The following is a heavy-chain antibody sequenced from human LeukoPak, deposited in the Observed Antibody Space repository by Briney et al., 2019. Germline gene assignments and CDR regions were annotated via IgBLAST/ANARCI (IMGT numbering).Heavy chain of an antibody. Sequence: GGSLRLTCAVSGFTFSNARRSWVRQAPGKGLEWVGRIKSKTDGGTTDYAAPVKGRFTISRDDSKNTLYVQMNSLKTEDTAVYYCTTERNSGSYAYYYYGIDIWGQGTTVTVSS. CDR2: IKSKTDGGTT. V-gene: IGHV3-15*01. D-gene: IGHD1-26*01. CDR1: GFTFSNAR. J-gene: IGHJ6*02. CDR3: TTERNSGSYAYYYYGIDI.